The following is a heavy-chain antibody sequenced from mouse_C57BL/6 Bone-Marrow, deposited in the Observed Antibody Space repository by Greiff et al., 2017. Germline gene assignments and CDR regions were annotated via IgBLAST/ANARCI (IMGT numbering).Heavy chain of an antibody. CDR3: ARELLRRAMDY. CDR2: IDPSASYT. CDR1: GYTFTSYW. D-gene: IGHD1-1*01. Sequence: QVQLQQPGAELVMPGASVKLSCKASGYTFTSYWMHWVKQRPGQGLEWIGEIDPSASYTNYNQKFKGKSTLTVDKSSSTAYMQLSRLTSEDSAVYYCARELLRRAMDYWGQGTSVTVSS. J-gene: IGHJ4*01. V-gene: IGHV1-69*01.